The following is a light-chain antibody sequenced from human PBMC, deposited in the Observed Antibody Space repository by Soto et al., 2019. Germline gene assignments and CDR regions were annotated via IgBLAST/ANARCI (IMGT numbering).Light chain of an antibody. V-gene: IGLV1-40*01. CDR2: GNS. CDR3: QSYDSLMSGYVV. J-gene: IGLJ2*01. Sequence: QSVLTQPPSVSGAPGQRVTISCTGSSSNIGAGYDVHWYQPLPGTAPKLLIYGNSNRPSGVPDRFSGSKSGTSASLAITGLQAEEEADYYCQSYDSLMSGYVVFGGGTKLTVL. CDR1: SSNIGAGYD.